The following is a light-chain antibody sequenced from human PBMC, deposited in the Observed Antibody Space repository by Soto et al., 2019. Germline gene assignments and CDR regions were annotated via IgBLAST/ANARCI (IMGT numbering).Light chain of an antibody. V-gene: IGKV1-39*01. CDR3: QQSFSTLLS. Sequence: DIQMTQSPSSLSASVGDRITITCRASQSVSTSVTWYQHKAGRAPKALISAASSLQSGVPSRFSGSGSGTDFTLTISSLQAEDVATYYCQQSFSTLLSFCGGTHVEIQ. J-gene: IGKJ4*01. CDR2: AAS. CDR1: QSVSTS.